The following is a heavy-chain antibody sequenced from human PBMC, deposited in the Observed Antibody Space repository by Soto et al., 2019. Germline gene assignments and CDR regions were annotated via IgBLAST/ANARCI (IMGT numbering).Heavy chain of an antibody. Sequence: EVQLVESGGDWVQPGGSLRLSCAAYGFRFSSYWMSWVRQAPGKGLEWVANIKQDGSEMYYVDSVKGRFTLSRDNAKNSLYLQMHSLRAEDTAMYYCARPKTFDSHGRGAFDHWGQGTLVTVSS. D-gene: IGHD2-15*01. CDR1: GFRFSSYW. CDR2: IKQDGSEM. J-gene: IGHJ4*02. CDR3: ARPKTFDSHGRGAFDH. V-gene: IGHV3-7*01.